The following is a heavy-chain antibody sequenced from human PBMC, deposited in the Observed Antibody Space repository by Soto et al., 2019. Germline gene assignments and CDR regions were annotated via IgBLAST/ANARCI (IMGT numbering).Heavy chain of an antibody. CDR1: GFSLSNARMG. J-gene: IGHJ2*01. Sequence: QVTLKESGPVLVKPTETLTLTCTVSGFSLSNARMGVSWIRQPPGKALELLAHIFSNDEKSYSTSLKSRLTFPKDTSHSQVVLTMTNMDPVDTATYYCARKIVGATSLSFDLWGRGTLVTVSS. CDR2: IFSNDEK. CDR3: ARKIVGATSLSFDL. D-gene: IGHD1-26*01. V-gene: IGHV2-26*01.